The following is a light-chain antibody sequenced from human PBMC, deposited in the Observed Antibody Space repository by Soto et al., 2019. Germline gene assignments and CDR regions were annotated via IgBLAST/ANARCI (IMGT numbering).Light chain of an antibody. CDR1: QSIGIW. V-gene: IGKV1-5*03. CDR3: QQYNDYSWT. J-gene: IGKJ1*01. Sequence: IPMTQSPSTLSASVGDRVAITCRACQSIGIWLAWYQKKPGKAPRFLIYKASTLQTGVPSRFSGSGSGTEFTLTISSLQPDDFATYYCQQYNDYSWTFGQGTKVEIK. CDR2: KAS.